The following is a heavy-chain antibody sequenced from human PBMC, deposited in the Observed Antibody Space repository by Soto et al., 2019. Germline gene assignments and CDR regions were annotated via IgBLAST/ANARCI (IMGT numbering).Heavy chain of an antibody. V-gene: IGHV4-34*01. CDR2: INHSGNT. CDR3: ARHHVRGRTIAGAAEF. D-gene: IGHD1-26*01. CDR1: GGSLSGYY. Sequence: SETLSLTCAVYGGSLSGYYWSWIRQPPGKALEWIGEINHSGNTNYNPSLKTRVTISVDTSKNQLFLSLSSVTAADTAMYYCARHHVRGRTIAGAAEFWGQGTLVTVSS. J-gene: IGHJ4*02.